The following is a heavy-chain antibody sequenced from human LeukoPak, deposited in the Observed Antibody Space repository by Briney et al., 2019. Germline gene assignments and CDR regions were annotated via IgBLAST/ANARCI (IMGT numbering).Heavy chain of an antibody. V-gene: IGHV3-23*01. D-gene: IGHD6-13*01. J-gene: IGHJ4*02. CDR1: GFIFSNYA. Sequence: QTGGSLRLSCAASGFIFSNYAMTWVRQAPGKGLEWVSAISGSGGSTYYADSVKGRFTISRDNSKNTLYLQMNSLRAEDTAVYYCAKPRLFGEFPYSSSWKSDGYYFDYWGQGTLVTVSS. CDR3: AKPRLFGEFPYSSSWKSDGYYFDY. CDR2: ISGSGGST.